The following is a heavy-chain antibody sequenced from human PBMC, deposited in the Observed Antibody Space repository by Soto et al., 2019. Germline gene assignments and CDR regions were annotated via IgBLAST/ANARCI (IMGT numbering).Heavy chain of an antibody. J-gene: IGHJ4*01. Sequence: GGSLRLSGVASGFTFSRYEMNWVRQAPGKGLEWVSYISSSGGTIFYADSVKGRFTISRDNARNALSLQMNSLRAEDTAVYYCARGLRGELSPGGLDQFDHWANGTLVTVSS. CDR1: GFTFSRYE. D-gene: IGHD3-10*01. V-gene: IGHV3-48*03. CDR2: ISSSGGTI. CDR3: ARGLRGELSPGGLDQFDH.